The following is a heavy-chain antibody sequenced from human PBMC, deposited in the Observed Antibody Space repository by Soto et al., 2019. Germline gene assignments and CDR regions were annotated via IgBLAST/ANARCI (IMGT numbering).Heavy chain of an antibody. CDR1: GGTFSSYA. Sequence: QVQLMQSGAEVKKPGSSVKVSCKASGGTFSSYAMNWVRQAPGQGLEWMGGIIPIFGTANNAQKFQGRVTITADXXTXTXXMELSSLRSEDTAVYYCARGDKIALVPAALGSLVYWGQGTLVTVSS. D-gene: IGHD2-2*01. V-gene: IGHV1-69*12. J-gene: IGHJ4*02. CDR2: IIPIFGTA. CDR3: ARGDKIALVPAALGSLVY.